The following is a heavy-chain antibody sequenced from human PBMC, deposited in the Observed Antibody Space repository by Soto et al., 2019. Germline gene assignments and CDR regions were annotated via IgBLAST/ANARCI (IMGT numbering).Heavy chain of an antibody. J-gene: IGHJ5*02. Sequence: QVQLQESGPGLVKPSQTLSLTCTVSGGSISSGGYYWSWIRQHPGKGLEWIGYIYYSGSTYYNPSMKVRFTISVDTSKNQVSLKLSSVTAADTAVYYCARASSTCGYSYGYWFDPWGQGTLVTVSS. CDR3: ARASSTCGYSYGYWFDP. D-gene: IGHD5-18*01. CDR1: GGSISSGGYY. CDR2: IYYSGST. V-gene: IGHV4-31*03.